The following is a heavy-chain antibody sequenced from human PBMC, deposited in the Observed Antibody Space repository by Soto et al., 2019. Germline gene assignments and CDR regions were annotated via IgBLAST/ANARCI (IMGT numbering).Heavy chain of an antibody. J-gene: IGHJ3*02. CDR2: ISGSGGST. CDR1: GFTFSSYA. CDR3: AKGELRYFEGGDAFDI. V-gene: IGHV3-23*01. D-gene: IGHD3-9*01. Sequence: PGGSLRLSCAASGFTFSSYAMSWVRQAPGKGLEWVSAISGSGGSTYYADSVKGRFTISGDNSKNTLYLQMNSLRAEDTAVYYCAKGELRYFEGGDAFDIWGQRTTVTVSS.